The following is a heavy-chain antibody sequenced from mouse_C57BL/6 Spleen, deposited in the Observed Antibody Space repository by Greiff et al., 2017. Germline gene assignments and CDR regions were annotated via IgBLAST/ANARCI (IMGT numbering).Heavy chain of an antibody. Sequence: QVQLQQSGAELVKPGASVKLSCKASGYTFTSYWMHWVKQRPGQGLEWIGEIDPSDSYTNYNQKFKGKSTLTVDKSSSTAYMQLSSLTAEDSAVYYCAYGNDAYAMGYWGQGTSVTVSS. CDR3: AYGNDAYAMGY. J-gene: IGHJ4*01. V-gene: IGHV1-69*01. D-gene: IGHD2-2*01. CDR1: GYTFTSYW. CDR2: IDPSDSYT.